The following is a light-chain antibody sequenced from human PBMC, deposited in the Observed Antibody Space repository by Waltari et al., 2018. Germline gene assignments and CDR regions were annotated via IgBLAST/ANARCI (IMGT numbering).Light chain of an antibody. J-gene: IGKJ3*01. Sequence: DIVMTQSPLSLPVTPGEPASISCRSSQSLLHGNGLNYLDWYLQKPGQSPQLLIYLGSNRASGVPDRISGSGSGTECTLKISRVEADDVGVYYRMQALQTPFIFGPGTKLDVK. CDR3: MQALQTPFI. CDR1: QSLLHGNGLNY. V-gene: IGKV2-28*01. CDR2: LGS.